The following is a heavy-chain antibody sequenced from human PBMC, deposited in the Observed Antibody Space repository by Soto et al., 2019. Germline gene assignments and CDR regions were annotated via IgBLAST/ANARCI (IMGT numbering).Heavy chain of an antibody. J-gene: IGHJ5*02. CDR1: TFNSYS. CDR2: TSSGSAYI. D-gene: IGHD1-26*01. Sequence: EVQLVESGGGLVKPGGSLRLSCSFTFNSYSLNWVRQAPGKGLEWVSSTSSGSAYIKYADSVKGRFTISRDNANNFLYLQMSSLRVDDTALYYCTRDQGGSYDSWFDPWGQGTLVTVSS. CDR3: TRDQGGSYDSWFDP. V-gene: IGHV3-21*06.